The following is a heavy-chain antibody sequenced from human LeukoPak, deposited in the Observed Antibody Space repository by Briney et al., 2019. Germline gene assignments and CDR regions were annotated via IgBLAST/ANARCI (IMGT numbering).Heavy chain of an antibody. Sequence: GGSLRLSCAASGFALSNYNMNWVRQAPGKGLEWVSSISSSITDIYYADSVKGRFTISRDNDKKSLFLQMSSLRAEDTAVYYCARGRFGNWTSPLFWGQGTLVTVSP. CDR2: ISSSITDI. J-gene: IGHJ4*02. D-gene: IGHD1-20*01. CDR3: ARGRFGNWTSPLF. V-gene: IGHV3-21*01. CDR1: GFALSNYN.